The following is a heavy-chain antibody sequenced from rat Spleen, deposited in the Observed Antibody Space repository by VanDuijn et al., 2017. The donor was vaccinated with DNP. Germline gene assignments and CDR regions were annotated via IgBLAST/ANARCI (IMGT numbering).Heavy chain of an antibody. V-gene: IGHV2S30*01. J-gene: IGHJ4*01. D-gene: IGHD1-12*03. CDR2: MKYDGDT. CDR1: GFALMDYS. CDR3: ARDQDYYDGYYHEVMDA. Sequence: QVQLKESGPGLVQPSQTLSLTCTVSGFALMDYSVNWLRKPPGKGLEWMGRMKYDGDTHYNSALKSRLSISRDTSKSQVFLKMNSLQTEDTAIYYCARDQDYYDGYYHEVMDAWGQGASVTVSS.